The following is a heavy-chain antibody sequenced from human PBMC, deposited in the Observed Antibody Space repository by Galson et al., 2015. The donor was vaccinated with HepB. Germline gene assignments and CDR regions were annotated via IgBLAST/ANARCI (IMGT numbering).Heavy chain of an antibody. J-gene: IGHJ4*02. CDR1: GFTFSSYA. V-gene: IGHV3-30*04. CDR3: ARDPVKWELHN. D-gene: IGHD1-26*01. Sequence: SLRLSCAASGFTFSSYAMHWVRQAPGKGLEWVAVISYDGSNKYYADSVKGRFTISRDNSKNTLYLQMNSLRAEDTAVYYCARDPVKWELHNWGQGTLVTVSS. CDR2: ISYDGSNK.